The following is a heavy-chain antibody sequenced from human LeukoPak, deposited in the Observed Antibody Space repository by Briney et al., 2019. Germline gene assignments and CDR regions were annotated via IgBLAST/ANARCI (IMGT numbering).Heavy chain of an antibody. CDR1: GYNFPSYG. D-gene: IGHD2-2*01. V-gene: IGHV1-18*01. CDR2: IRPHTGET. Sequence: VASVKVSRKASGYNFPSYGINWVRQAPGQGLEWMGWIRPHTGETNSAQRFQDRVTMTTDTSTTTAYMELRSLRFDDTAVYYCARDRGGKGSAIFYWGQGSLVTVSS. J-gene: IGHJ4*02. CDR3: ARDRGGKGSAIFY.